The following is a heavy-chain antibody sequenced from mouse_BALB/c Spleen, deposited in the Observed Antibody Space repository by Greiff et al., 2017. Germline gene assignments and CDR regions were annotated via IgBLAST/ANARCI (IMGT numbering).Heavy chain of an antibody. CDR1: GDSITSGY. J-gene: IGHJ2*01. V-gene: IGHV3-8*02. CDR3: ARYPRRGHYFDY. Sequence: EVKLMESGPSLVKPSQTLSITCSVTGDSITSGYWNWIRKFPGNKLEYMGYISYSGSTYYNPSLKSRISITRDTSKNQYYLQLNSVTTEDTATYYCARYPRRGHYFDYWGQGTTLTVSS. CDR2: ISYSGST.